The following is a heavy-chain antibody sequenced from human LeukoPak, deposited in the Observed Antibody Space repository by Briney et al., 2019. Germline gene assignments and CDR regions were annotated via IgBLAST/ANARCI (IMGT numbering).Heavy chain of an antibody. CDR2: ISYDGSNK. CDR1: GFTFSNYG. J-gene: IGHJ4*02. V-gene: IGHV3-30*18. D-gene: IGHD3-22*01. CDR3: AKLPYYYDSSGYYTEDY. Sequence: GGSLRLSCAASGFTFSNYGMHWVRQAPGKGLEWVAVISYDGSNKYYTDSVKGRFTISRDNSKSTLYLQINSLRAEDTAVYYCAKLPYYYDSSGYYTEDYWGQGTLVTVSS.